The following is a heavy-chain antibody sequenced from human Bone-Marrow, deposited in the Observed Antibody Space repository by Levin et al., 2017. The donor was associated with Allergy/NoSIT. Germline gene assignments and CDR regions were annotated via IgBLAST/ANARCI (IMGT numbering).Heavy chain of an antibody. J-gene: IGHJ4*02. CDR1: GFTFSSYG. Sequence: GESLKISCAASGFTFSSYGMHWVRQAPGKGLEWVAVIWYDGSNKYYADSVKGRFTISRDNSKNTLYLQMNSLRAEDTAVYYCARVNRYSYDYWGQGTLVTVSS. CDR2: IWYDGSNK. CDR3: ARVNRYSYDY. D-gene: IGHD5-18*01. V-gene: IGHV3-33*01.